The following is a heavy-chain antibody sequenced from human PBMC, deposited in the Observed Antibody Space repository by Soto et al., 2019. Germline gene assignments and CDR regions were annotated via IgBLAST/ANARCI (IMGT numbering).Heavy chain of an antibody. J-gene: IGHJ4*02. CDR1: GFIFSDSW. D-gene: IGHD3-10*01. CDR3: ARADKRWFGESLQDY. CDR2: INQDGSEK. Sequence: EVQLVESGGGLVQPGGTLRLSCAASGFIFSDSWMSWVRQAPGKGLKGVANINQDGSEKYYVDSVKGRFSISRDNAKKSLYRQMNRLRAEDTAVYYCARADKRWFGESLQDYWGQGILVTVSS. V-gene: IGHV3-7*04.